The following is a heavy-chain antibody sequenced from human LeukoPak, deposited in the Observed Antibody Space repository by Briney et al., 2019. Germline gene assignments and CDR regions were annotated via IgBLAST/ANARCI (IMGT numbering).Heavy chain of an antibody. CDR2: INPDSGAT. CDR3: ATSHYDYVWGDFRPPFDY. D-gene: IGHD3-16*01. J-gene: IGHJ4*02. Sequence: GASVKVSCKASGYTFSGRYMHWVRQAPGQGLEYMGWINPDSGATNYAQKFQGRVFMTRDTSISTAYMDLSRLKSDDTAVYYCATSHYDYVWGDFRPPFDYWGQGTLVTVSS. V-gene: IGHV1-2*02. CDR1: GYTFSGRY.